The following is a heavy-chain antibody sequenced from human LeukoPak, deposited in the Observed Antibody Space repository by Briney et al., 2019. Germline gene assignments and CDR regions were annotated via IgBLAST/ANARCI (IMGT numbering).Heavy chain of an antibody. J-gene: IGHJ4*02. D-gene: IGHD1-26*01. Sequence: PGGSLRLSCAASGFTFSSYGMHWVRQAPGKGLEWVAVISYDGSNKYYADSVKGRFTISRDNPKNTLYLQMNSLRAEDTAVYYCAKDQGGSSGFDYWGQGTLVTVSS. CDR2: ISYDGSNK. CDR3: AKDQGGSSGFDY. V-gene: IGHV3-30*18. CDR1: GFTFSSYG.